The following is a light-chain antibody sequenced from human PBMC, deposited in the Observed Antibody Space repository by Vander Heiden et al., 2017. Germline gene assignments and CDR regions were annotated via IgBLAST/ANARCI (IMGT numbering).Light chain of an antibody. CDR1: QGILHSSGYNY. CDR2: LGS. CDR3: MQVLQTPVT. Sequence: DIVVIQSPLSLPVSPAEPASISCRSSQGILHSSGYNYVDWYLQKPGQSPQLLIYLGSHRASGVPDRFSGSGSGTDFTLRINSVEAGDVGVYYCMQVLQTPVTFGGGTKVELK. J-gene: IGKJ4*01. V-gene: IGKV2-28*01.